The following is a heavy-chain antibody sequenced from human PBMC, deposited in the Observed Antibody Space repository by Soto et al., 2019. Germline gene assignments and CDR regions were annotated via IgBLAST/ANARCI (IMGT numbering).Heavy chain of an antibody. CDR3: ARELVHLRQGYFDY. J-gene: IGHJ4*02. D-gene: IGHD3-16*02. CDR2: IYYSGST. Sequence: SETLSLTCTVSGGSISSGGYYWSWIRQHPGKGLEWIGYIYYSGSTYYNPTLKSRVTISVDTSKNQFSLKLSSVPAADTAVYYCARELVHLRQGYFDYWGQGTLVTVSS. V-gene: IGHV4-31*03. CDR1: GGSISSGGYY.